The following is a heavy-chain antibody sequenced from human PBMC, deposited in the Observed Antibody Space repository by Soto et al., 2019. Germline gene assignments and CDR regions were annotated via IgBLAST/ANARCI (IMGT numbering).Heavy chain of an antibody. D-gene: IGHD1-7*01. CDR2: IYLTWGT. J-gene: IGHJ4*02. Sequence: SGPLALTCAFSGVSFTSNNWLSWVRQPPGQGLEWIVEIYLTWGTNYNPSLKSRVTISLDKSENQFSLKVTSLTAADTAVYYCASRDPGTSVDYWGQGTLVTVSS. V-gene: IGHV4-4*02. CDR3: ASRDPGTSVDY. CDR1: GVSFTSNNW.